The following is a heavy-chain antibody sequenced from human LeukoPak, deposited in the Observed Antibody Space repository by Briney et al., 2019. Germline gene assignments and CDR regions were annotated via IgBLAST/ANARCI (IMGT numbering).Heavy chain of an antibody. Sequence: ASVTVSFTASGYTFTSYDINWVRRAPGQGLEWMGWMNPNSGNTGYAQKFQGRVTMTRNTSISTAYMELSSLRSEDTAVYYCARGKVKKTIDYWGQGTLVTVSS. CDR3: ARGKVKKTIDY. D-gene: IGHD1/OR15-1a*01. J-gene: IGHJ4*02. CDR2: MNPNSGNT. V-gene: IGHV1-8*01. CDR1: GYTFTSYD.